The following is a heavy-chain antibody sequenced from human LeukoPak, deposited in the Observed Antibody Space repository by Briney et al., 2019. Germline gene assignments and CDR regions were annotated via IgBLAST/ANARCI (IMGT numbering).Heavy chain of an antibody. Sequence: AGGSLRLSCAASGFTFSSYWMSWVRQAPGKGLEWVANIKQDGSEKYYVDSVKGRFTISRDNAKNSLYLQMNSLRAEDTAVYYCARLREIPVFGVVTKSTSYFDYWGQGTLVTVSS. J-gene: IGHJ4*02. V-gene: IGHV3-7*01. CDR2: IKQDGSEK. CDR3: ARLREIPVFGVVTKSTSYFDY. D-gene: IGHD3-3*01. CDR1: GFTFSSYW.